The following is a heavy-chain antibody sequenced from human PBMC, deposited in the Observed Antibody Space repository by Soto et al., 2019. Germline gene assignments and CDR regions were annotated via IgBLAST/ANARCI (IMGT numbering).Heavy chain of an antibody. V-gene: IGHV4-34*01. D-gene: IGHD3-16*02. J-gene: IGHJ5*02. CDR1: GGSFSGYY. Sequence: QVQLQQWGAGLLKPSETLSLTCAVYGGSFSGYYWSWIRQPPGKGLECIGEINHSGSTNYNPSLKSRVTISVDTSKNQFSLKLSSVTAADTAVYYCARVFMITFGGVIVGDWFDPWGQGTLVTVSS. CDR2: INHSGST. CDR3: ARVFMITFGGVIVGDWFDP.